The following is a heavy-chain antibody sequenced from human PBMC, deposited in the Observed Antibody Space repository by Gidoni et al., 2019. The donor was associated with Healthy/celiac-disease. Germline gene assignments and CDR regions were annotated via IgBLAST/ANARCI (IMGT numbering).Heavy chain of an antibody. CDR2: ISYDGSNK. J-gene: IGHJ3*02. CDR3: AGLRGSELAVHRYYDFWRASERAFDI. Sequence: SCAASGFSFSSYAMLRVRQAPGKGLEWVAVISYDGSNKSYEDSVKGSVTISRDNSKNTMYLQMNSLRAEDTAVYYCAGLRGSELAVHRYYDFWRASERAFDIWGQGTMVTVSS. V-gene: IGHV3-30-3*01. D-gene: IGHD3-3*01. CDR1: GFSFSSYA.